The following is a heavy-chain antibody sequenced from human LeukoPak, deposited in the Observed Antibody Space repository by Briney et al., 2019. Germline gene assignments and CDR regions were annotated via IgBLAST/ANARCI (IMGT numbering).Heavy chain of an antibody. D-gene: IGHD1-26*01. CDR3: AREDSGSYDPGSFDI. J-gene: IGHJ3*02. CDR1: VFTFSNYR. Sequence: PVGSLRLSCAASVFTFSNYRTNWVCQAPGRGVWWGSSISVTSSYIYYADSVTGRFTISRDNANSSLSLQMHSLRAEDTSVYYCAREDSGSYDPGSFDIWGQGTLVTVSS. V-gene: IGHV3-21*01. CDR2: ISVTSSYI.